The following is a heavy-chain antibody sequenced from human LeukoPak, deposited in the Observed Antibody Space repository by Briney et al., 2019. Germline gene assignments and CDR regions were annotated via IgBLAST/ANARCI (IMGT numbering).Heavy chain of an antibody. Sequence: VASVKVSCKASGGTFSSYAISWVRQAPGQGLEWMGGIIPIFGTANYAQKFQGRVTITADKSTSTAYMELSSLRSEDTAVYYCARDNSVRDEAWWFYPWGQGTLVTVSS. D-gene: IGHD5-24*01. J-gene: IGHJ5*02. CDR1: GGTFSSYA. CDR3: ARDNSVRDEAWWFYP. CDR2: IIPIFGTA. V-gene: IGHV1-69*06.